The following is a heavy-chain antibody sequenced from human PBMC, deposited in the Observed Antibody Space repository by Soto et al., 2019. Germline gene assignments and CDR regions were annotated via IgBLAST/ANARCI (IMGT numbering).Heavy chain of an antibody. J-gene: IGHJ4*02. D-gene: IGHD5-18*01. CDR2: IYWDDDK. CDR1: GFSLSTSGVG. V-gene: IGHV2-5*02. Sequence: QITLKESGPTLVKPTQTLTLTCTFSGFSLSTSGVGVGWIRQPPGKALEWLALIYWDDDKRYSPSLKSRLTXTXXTSKTQVVLTMTTMDPVDTATYSCAHRGYSYAFDYWGQGTLVTVSS. CDR3: AHRGYSYAFDY.